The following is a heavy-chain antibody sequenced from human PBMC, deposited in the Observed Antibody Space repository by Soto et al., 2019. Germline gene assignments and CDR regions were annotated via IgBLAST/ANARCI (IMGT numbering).Heavy chain of an antibody. D-gene: IGHD2-2*01. Sequence: QVQLVQSGAEVKKPGASVKVSCKASGYTFTSYGISWVRQAPGQGLEWMGWIRAYNGNTYYAHKLQGRVTMTTDTSNSTAYMDVRSLRSDETAVYYCARDPGLYQLLFNPPYYSYGMDVWGQGTTVTVSS. CDR3: ARDPGLYQLLFNPPYYSYGMDV. V-gene: IGHV1-18*01. J-gene: IGHJ6*02. CDR2: IRAYNGNT. CDR1: GYTFTSYG.